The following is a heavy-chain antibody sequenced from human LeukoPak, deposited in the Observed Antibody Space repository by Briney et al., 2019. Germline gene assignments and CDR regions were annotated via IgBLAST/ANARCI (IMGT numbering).Heavy chain of an antibody. CDR1: GYTFTGYY. CDR3: ARPRQRYCSSTSCYRVSFDY. V-gene: IGHV1-2*02. J-gene: IGHJ4*02. D-gene: IGHD2-2*01. Sequence: ASVKVSCKASGYTFTGYYMHWVRQAPGQGLEWMGWINPNSGGTNYAQKFQGRVTMTRDTSISTAYMELSRLRSDDTAVYYCARPRQRYCSSTSCYRVSFDYWGQGTLVTVSS. CDR2: INPNSGGT.